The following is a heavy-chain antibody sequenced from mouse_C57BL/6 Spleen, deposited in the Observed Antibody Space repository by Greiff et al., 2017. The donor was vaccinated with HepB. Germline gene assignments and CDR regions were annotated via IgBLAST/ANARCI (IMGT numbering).Heavy chain of an antibody. J-gene: IGHJ2*01. CDR3: AREGITTNYFDY. V-gene: IGHV1-52*01. CDR1: GYTFTSYW. CDR2: IDPSDSET. D-gene: IGHD2-4*01. Sequence: VQLQQSGAELVRPGSSVKLSCKASGYTFTSYWMHWVKQRPIQGLEWIGNIDPSDSETHYNQKFKDKATLTVDKSSSTAYMQLSSLTSEDSAVYYCAREGITTNYFDYWGQGTTLTVSS.